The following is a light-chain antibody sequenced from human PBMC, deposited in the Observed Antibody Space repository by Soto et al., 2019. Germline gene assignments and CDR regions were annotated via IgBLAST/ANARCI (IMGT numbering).Light chain of an antibody. J-gene: IGLJ7*01. CDR2: DVS. CDR1: SSDVGDYDF. Sequence: QSALTQPPSVSGSPGQSVTISCTGNSSDVGDYDFVSWYHQHPGKVPKVIIYDVSERPSGVPDRFSGSKSGNTASLTISGLQAEDEAVYYCCSYAGGHTWVFGGGTQLTVL. CDR3: CSYAGGHTWV. V-gene: IGLV2-11*01.